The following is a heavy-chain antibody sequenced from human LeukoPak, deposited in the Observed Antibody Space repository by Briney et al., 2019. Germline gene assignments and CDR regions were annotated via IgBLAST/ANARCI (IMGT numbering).Heavy chain of an antibody. D-gene: IGHD2-15*01. Sequence: SETLSLTCSVSGGSVSSSFWSWIRQPPGKGLEWIGHIYYSGSTYYNPSLKSRVTISVDTSKNQFSLKLSSVTAADTAVYYCARAGGYCSGGSCYSRYYFDYWGQGTLVTVSS. V-gene: IGHV4-59*02. CDR3: ARAGGYCSGGSCYSRYYFDY. CDR2: IYYSGST. J-gene: IGHJ4*02. CDR1: GGSVSSSF.